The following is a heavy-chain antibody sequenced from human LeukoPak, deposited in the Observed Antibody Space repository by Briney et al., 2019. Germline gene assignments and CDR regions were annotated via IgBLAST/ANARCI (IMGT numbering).Heavy chain of an antibody. CDR1: GGSIRSSSSTYY. D-gene: IGHD6-19*01. Sequence: SETLSLTCTVSGGSIRSSSSTYYWGWIRQPPGKGLEWIGYIYYSGSTYYNPSLKSRVTISVDTSKNQFSLKLSSVTAADTAVYYCARDLGWYYGMDVWGQGTTVTVSS. CDR3: ARDLGWYYGMDV. CDR2: IYYSGST. J-gene: IGHJ6*02. V-gene: IGHV4-30-4*08.